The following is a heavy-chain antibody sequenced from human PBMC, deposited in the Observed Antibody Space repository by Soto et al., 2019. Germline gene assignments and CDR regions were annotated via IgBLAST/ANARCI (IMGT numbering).Heavy chain of an antibody. J-gene: IGHJ5*02. D-gene: IGHD3-22*01. V-gene: IGHV5-51*01. CDR3: ARKDKSGYFNWFDP. CDR2: IFPSDSDT. Sequence: GESLKISCRTSGYRFTSYWIAWVRQMHGKGLEWLGIIFPSDSDTRYSPSFQGQVTISADRSTSTVFLQWASLKASDTAVYFCARKDKSGYFNWFDPWGQGTLVTVSS. CDR1: GYRFTSYW.